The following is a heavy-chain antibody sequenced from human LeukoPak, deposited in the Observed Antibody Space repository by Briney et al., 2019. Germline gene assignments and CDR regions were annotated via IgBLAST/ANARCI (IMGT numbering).Heavy chain of an antibody. Sequence: PGGXXRLSCGASRFTFSSYWMSWVGQAAGEGLEGVAKIKQEGREKDYVDSVKGRFTISREKAKNSLYMQMNRLRAEDTAVYYCARVPSRIVVVPAAPYYYYYSMDVWGKGTTVTVSS. J-gene: IGHJ6*03. V-gene: IGHV3-7*01. CDR2: IKQEGREK. CDR1: RFTFSSYW. CDR3: ARVPSRIVVVPAAPYYYYYSMDV. D-gene: IGHD2-2*01.